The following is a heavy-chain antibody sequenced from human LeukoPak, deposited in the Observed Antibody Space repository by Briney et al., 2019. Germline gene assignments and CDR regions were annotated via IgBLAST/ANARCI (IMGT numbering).Heavy chain of an antibody. J-gene: IGHJ5*02. Sequence: GGSLRLSCAASGFSFSSYAMTWVRQAPGKGLEWVSTITNSAGTTYYADSVKGRFTISRDNSKNTLYLQMNSLRAEDTAVYYCAKSVTMIVVVHLWGQGTLVTVSS. D-gene: IGHD3-22*01. CDR2: ITNSAGTT. V-gene: IGHV3-23*01. CDR3: AKSVTMIVVVHL. CDR1: GFSFSSYA.